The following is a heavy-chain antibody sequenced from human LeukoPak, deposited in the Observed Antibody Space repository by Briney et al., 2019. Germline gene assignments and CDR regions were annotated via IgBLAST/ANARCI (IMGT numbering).Heavy chain of an antibody. Sequence: GGSLRLSCVASGSSFRNYGMHWVRQAPGKGLEWVSFIWSGGNNKNYGDSVKGRFTISRDNSNNILYLQTDSLRPEDTGVYYCAKDPGASVPGFYMDVWGKGTTVIVSS. V-gene: IGHV3-30*02. J-gene: IGHJ6*03. CDR1: GSSFRNYG. CDR2: IWSGGNNK. CDR3: AKDPGASVPGFYMDV. D-gene: IGHD2-8*02.